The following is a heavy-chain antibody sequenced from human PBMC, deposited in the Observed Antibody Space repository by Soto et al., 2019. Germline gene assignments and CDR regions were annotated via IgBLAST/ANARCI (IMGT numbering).Heavy chain of an antibody. CDR2: IYHSGST. D-gene: IGHD4-17*01. J-gene: IGHJ4*02. Sequence: TMSLTYAVFDGNIRGGCYSWSWIQQPPGKGLEWIGYIYHSGSTYYNPSLKNRVTISVDRSKNQFSLKLSSVTAADTAVYYCARSQTTVTSYDYWGQGILVTVSS. V-gene: IGHV4-30-2*01. CDR1: DGNIRGGCYS. CDR3: ARSQTTVTSYDY.